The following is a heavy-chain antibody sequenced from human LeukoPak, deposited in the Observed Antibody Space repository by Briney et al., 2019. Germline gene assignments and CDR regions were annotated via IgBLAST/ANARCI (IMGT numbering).Heavy chain of an antibody. CDR2: IYHSGST. CDR1: GGSISSYY. CDR3: ARDRLQLQS. J-gene: IGHJ5*02. D-gene: IGHD5-24*01. Sequence: SETLSLTCTVSGGSISSYYWTWIRQPPGKGLEWIGYIYHSGSTKYNSSLKSRVTMSVDTSKNQFSLKLSSVTAADTAVYYCARDRLQLQSWGQGTLVTVSS. V-gene: IGHV4-59*01.